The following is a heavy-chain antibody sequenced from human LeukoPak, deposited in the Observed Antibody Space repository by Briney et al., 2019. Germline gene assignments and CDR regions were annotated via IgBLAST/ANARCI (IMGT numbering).Heavy chain of an antibody. V-gene: IGHV1-8*03. J-gene: IGHJ4*02. D-gene: IGHD1-26*01. Sequence: ASVKVSCKASGGTFSSYAISWVRQAPGQGLEWMGWISAYNGNTNYAQKFQGRVTITRNTSISTAYMELSSLRSEDTAVYYCARGSLGGGIDYWGQGTLVTVSS. CDR3: ARGSLGGGIDY. CDR2: ISAYNGNT. CDR1: GGTFSSYA.